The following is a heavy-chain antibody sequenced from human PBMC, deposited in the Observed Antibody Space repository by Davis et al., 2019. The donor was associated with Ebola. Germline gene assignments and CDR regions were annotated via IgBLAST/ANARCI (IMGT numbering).Heavy chain of an antibody. V-gene: IGHV2-5*02. Sequence: SGPTLVKPTQTLTLTCTFSGFSLSTSGVGVGWIRQPPGKALEWLGIIYWDDDKYYSSSLKSRLSIAKDTSKDQVVLTVTNLDPVDTATYFCAHSRDEYGDTLDYWGQGTLVTVSS. D-gene: IGHD4/OR15-4a*01. CDR1: GFSLSTSGVG. CDR2: IYWDDDK. J-gene: IGHJ4*02. CDR3: AHSRDEYGDTLDY.